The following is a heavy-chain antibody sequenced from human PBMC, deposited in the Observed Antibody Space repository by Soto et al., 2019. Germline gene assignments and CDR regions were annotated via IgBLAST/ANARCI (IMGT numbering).Heavy chain of an antibody. Sequence: NPSETLSLICAAYAGSFSHYSWNWIRQSPGKGQEWSGKIKHSGSSNYNPSLRSRVSIAVDMSKNQFSLRLTSVTAADTAVYYCARGGSSDWQVALDIWGQGTMVTVSS. CDR1: AGSFSHYS. CDR2: IKHSGSS. V-gene: IGHV4-34*01. J-gene: IGHJ3*02. D-gene: IGHD6-19*01. CDR3: ARGGSSDWQVALDI.